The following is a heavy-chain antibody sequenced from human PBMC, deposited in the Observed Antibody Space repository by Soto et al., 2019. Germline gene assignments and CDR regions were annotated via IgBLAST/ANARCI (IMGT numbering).Heavy chain of an antibody. Sequence: QLVESGGGVVQTGQSLRLSCAASGFVFSDYGLHWVPQAPGKVLEWLAAISFDGANHFYADSVRDRFTISRDNSNNTLYHHMNSLRPEDSAGYFCAKETLYTVVSYFYYGLDVWGQGTTVTVS. CDR2: ISFDGANH. CDR3: AKETLYTVVSYFYYGLDV. V-gene: IGHV3-30*18. J-gene: IGHJ6*02. CDR1: GFVFSDYG. D-gene: IGHD2-8*01.